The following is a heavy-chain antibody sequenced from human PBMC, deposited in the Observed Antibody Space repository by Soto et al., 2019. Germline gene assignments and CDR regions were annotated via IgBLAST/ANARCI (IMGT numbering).Heavy chain of an antibody. D-gene: IGHD6-6*01. CDR2: ISGSGGST. CDR3: AKDRDIAARPPRDDCDY. Sequence: EVQLLESGGGLVQPGGSLRLSCAASGFTFSSYAMSWVRQAPGKGLEWVSAISGSGGSTYYADSVKGRFTISRDNSKNTLYLQMNSLRAEDTAVYYCAKDRDIAARPPRDDCDYWGQGTLVTVSS. J-gene: IGHJ4*02. CDR1: GFTFSSYA. V-gene: IGHV3-23*01.